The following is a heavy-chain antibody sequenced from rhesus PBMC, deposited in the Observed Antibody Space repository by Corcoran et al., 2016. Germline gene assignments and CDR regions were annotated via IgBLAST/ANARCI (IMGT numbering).Heavy chain of an antibody. V-gene: IGHV3-54*02. CDR1: GLNFSSHG. CDR2: ISYDGSKK. J-gene: IGHJ6*01. Sequence: EVQVVESGGGLVQPGGYLRLYCEASGLNFSSHGLHWVRQAHGKGRGGVAVISYDGSKKYYAAPVQDRFTISRDNSKNMLYLQMNNLKLEDTAVYYCARDRRVQLRGNYGLDSWGQGVVVTVSS. CDR3: ARDRRVQLRGNYGLDS. D-gene: IGHD5-24*01.